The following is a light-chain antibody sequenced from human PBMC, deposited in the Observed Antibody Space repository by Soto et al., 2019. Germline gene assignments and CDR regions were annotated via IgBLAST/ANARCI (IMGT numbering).Light chain of an antibody. CDR2: EVA. V-gene: IGLV2-14*03. J-gene: IGLJ3*02. Sequence: QSALTQTASVSGSPGQSITMSCTGTSSDAGAYNFVSWYQQHPGKAPKLIVHEVANRLSGVSGRFSGSKSGNTAFLTISGLQAEDEAVYYCCSHSSSITWMFGGGTKLTVL. CDR1: SSDAGAYNF. CDR3: CSHSSSITWM.